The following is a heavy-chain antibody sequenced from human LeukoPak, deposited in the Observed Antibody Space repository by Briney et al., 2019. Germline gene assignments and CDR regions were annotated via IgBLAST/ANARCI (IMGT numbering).Heavy chain of an antibody. CDR2: IKEDGSEK. CDR1: GFTFSRYW. CDR3: ARVADDY. J-gene: IGHJ4*02. V-gene: IGHV3-7*05. Sequence: PGGSLSLSCAASGFTFSRYWLSWVRQAPGKGLEWVASIKEDGSEKYYVDSVKGRFTISRDNAKNSLYLQMNSLRAEDTAMYYCARVADDYWGQGALVTVSS.